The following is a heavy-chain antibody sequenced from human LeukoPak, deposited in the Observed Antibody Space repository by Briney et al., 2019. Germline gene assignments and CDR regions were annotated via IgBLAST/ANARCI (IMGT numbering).Heavy chain of an antibody. CDR1: GFTVSSNY. D-gene: IGHD1-7*01. CDR3: AKEGTPNWNYGCFDY. Sequence: GGSLRLSCAASGFTVSSNYMSWVRQAPGKGLEWVSVIYSGGSTYYADSVKGRFTISRDNSKNTLYLQMNSLRAEDTAVYYCAKEGTPNWNYGCFDYWGQGTLVTVSS. CDR2: IYSGGST. V-gene: IGHV3-53*01. J-gene: IGHJ4*02.